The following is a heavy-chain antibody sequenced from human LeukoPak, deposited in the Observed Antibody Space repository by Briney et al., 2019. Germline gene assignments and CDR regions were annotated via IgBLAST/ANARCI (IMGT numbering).Heavy chain of an antibody. CDR2: IGSSGSTM. V-gene: IGHV3-48*03. J-gene: IGHJ4*02. CDR3: VRDKYSSGWFDY. CDR1: GFTFSSYE. Sequence: PGGSLRLSCAVSGFTFSSYEMNWVRQAPGKGLEWVSYIGSSGSTMYYADSVKGRFTISRDNAKNSLYLQMSSLRAEGTAVYYCVRDKYSSGWFDYWGQGTLVTVSS. D-gene: IGHD6-19*01.